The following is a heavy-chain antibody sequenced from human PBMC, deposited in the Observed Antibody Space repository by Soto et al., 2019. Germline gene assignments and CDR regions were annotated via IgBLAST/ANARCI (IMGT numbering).Heavy chain of an antibody. Sequence: QVQLQESGPGLVKPSGTLSLICAVSSGSISTNYWWTWVRQSPGKGLEWIGEIDHTGNTNYNPSLKSRVTMSVDKSKNQFSLRLTSVTAADTAVYYCAAVLGGCSRTTCQMDPWGQGTQVTVSS. D-gene: IGHD2-2*01. V-gene: IGHV4-4*02. CDR2: IDHTGNT. CDR3: AAVLGGCSRTTCQMDP. CDR1: SGSISTNYW. J-gene: IGHJ5*02.